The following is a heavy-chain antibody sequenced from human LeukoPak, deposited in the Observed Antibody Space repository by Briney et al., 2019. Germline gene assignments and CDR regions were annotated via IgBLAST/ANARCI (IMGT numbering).Heavy chain of an antibody. D-gene: IGHD3-9*01. J-gene: IGHJ4*02. CDR3: ARGDILTGYYYFDY. Sequence: ASVKVSCKASGYTFTGYYMHWVRQAPGQGLEWMEWINPNSGGTNYAQKFQGRVTMTRDTSISTAYMELSRLRSDDTAVYYCARGDILTGYYYFDYWGQGTLVTVSS. CDR2: INPNSGGT. V-gene: IGHV1-2*02. CDR1: GYTFTGYY.